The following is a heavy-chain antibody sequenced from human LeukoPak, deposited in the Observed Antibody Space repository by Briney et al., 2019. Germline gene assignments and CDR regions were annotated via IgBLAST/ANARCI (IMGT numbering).Heavy chain of an antibody. Sequence: GGSLRLSCAASGFTFSNYAIPWIRQGPGKGLKWVAIISYDGTNKYYADSVKGRLSISRDNSKNTLYLQMNSLRPEDTAVYYCAKAVGFGEAYGMDVWGQGTTVTVSS. D-gene: IGHD3-10*01. V-gene: IGHV3-30*18. J-gene: IGHJ6*02. CDR1: GFTFSNYA. CDR2: ISYDGTNK. CDR3: AKAVGFGEAYGMDV.